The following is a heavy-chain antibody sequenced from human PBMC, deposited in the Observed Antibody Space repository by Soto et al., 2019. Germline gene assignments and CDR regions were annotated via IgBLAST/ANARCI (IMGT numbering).Heavy chain of an antibody. D-gene: IGHD3-3*01. J-gene: IGHJ5*02. CDR1: GYRFTDYW. CDR3: ARFGGPGLSHNWFDA. Sequence: GESLKISCQASGYRFTDYWIGWVRQIPGKGLEWMGIFYPDDSDSRYNPSFQGHVTFSADKSITTAYLQWSSLKASDSAMYYCARFGGPGLSHNWFDAWGQGTLVTVSS. V-gene: IGHV5-51*01. CDR2: FYPDDSDS.